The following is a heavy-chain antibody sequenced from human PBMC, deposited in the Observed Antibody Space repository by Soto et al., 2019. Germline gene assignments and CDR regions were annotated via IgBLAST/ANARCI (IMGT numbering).Heavy chain of an antibody. CDR3: AKRSGAGGHFDY. Sequence: DVQLLESGGGLVQPEGSLRLSCAASGFTVSSYAMGWVRQGPGKGLEWVAVVSSGGSTDYADSVRGRFTISRDNSKNTLSLQMNSLTAEDTAVYFCAKRSGAGGHFDYWGQGALVTVSS. D-gene: IGHD2-15*01. CDR2: VSSGGST. J-gene: IGHJ4*02. CDR1: GFTVSSYA. V-gene: IGHV3-23*01.